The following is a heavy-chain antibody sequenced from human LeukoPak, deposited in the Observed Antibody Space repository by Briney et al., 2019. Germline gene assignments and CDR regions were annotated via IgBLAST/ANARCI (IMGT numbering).Heavy chain of an antibody. CDR2: INPDGNRS. CDR3: TRGPAD. CDR1: GFTFSSNW. V-gene: IGHV3-74*01. Sequence: GGSLRLSCAASGFTFSSNWMHWVRQAPGKGLVWVAKINPDGNRSDYVDSVEGRFTTSRDNAKNTLYLQMDSLKAEDTAVYYCTRGPADWGQGTLVIVSS. J-gene: IGHJ1*01.